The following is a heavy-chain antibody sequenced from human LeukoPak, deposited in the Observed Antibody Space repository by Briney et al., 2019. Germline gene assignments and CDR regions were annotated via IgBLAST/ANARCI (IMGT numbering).Heavy chain of an antibody. D-gene: IGHD2-2*01. Sequence: ASVKVSCKASGYTFTSYYMHWVRQASGQGLEWMGIINPSGGSTSYAQKFQGRVTMTRDTSTSTVYMELSSLRSEDTAVYYCAREGLGYCSSTSCPYGMDVWGQGTTVTASS. V-gene: IGHV1-46*01. J-gene: IGHJ6*02. CDR3: AREGLGYCSSTSCPYGMDV. CDR2: INPSGGST. CDR1: GYTFTSYY.